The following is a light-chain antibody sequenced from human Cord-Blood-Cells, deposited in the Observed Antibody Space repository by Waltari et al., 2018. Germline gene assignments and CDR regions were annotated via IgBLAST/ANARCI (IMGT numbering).Light chain of an antibody. CDR3: CSYAGSSTFDWV. CDR2: EGS. Sequence: QSALTQPASVSGSPGQSITISCTGTSSDVGRYNLVPWYQQHPGKAPKLMIYEGSKRPSGVSNRFSGSKSGNTASLTISGLQAEDEADYYCCSYAGSSTFDWVFGGGTKLTVL. V-gene: IGLV2-23*03. J-gene: IGLJ3*02. CDR1: SSDVGRYNL.